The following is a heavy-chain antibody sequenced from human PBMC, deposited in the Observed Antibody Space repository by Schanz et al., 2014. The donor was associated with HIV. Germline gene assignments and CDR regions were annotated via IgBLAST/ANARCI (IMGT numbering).Heavy chain of an antibody. CDR3: AKVRRLLTRWDWFDP. CDR1: GFTFSSFG. D-gene: IGHD6-25*01. CDR2: ISSDGSEE. V-gene: IGHV3-30*18. Sequence: QVQLVESGGGVVQPGRSLRLSCAASGFTFSSFGMHWVRQAPGKGLEWVAVISSDGSEEYFADSVKGRFTISRDNSKNTLYLRMNRLRVEDSAVYYCAKVRRLLTRWDWFDPWGQGTLVTVSS. J-gene: IGHJ5*02.